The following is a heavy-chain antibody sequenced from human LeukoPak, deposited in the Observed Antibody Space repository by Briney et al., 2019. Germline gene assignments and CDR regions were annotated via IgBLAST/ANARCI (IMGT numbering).Heavy chain of an antibody. CDR2: IKQDGSEK. D-gene: IGHD1-26*01. CDR1: GFTFSSYW. J-gene: IGHJ4*02. Sequence: PGGSLRLSCAASGFTFSSYWMSWVRQAPGKGLEWVANIKQDGSEKYYVDSVKGRFTISRDNAKNSLYLQMNSLRAEDTAVYYCARDALEWELLSCPDYWGQGTLVTVSS. CDR3: ARDALEWELLSCPDY. V-gene: IGHV3-7*03.